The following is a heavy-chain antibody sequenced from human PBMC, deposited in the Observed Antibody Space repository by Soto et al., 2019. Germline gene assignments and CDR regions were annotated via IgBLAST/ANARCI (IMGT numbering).Heavy chain of an antibody. J-gene: IGHJ3*02. D-gene: IGHD6-13*01. CDR2: ISSSSSTI. CDR1: GFTFSSYS. V-gene: IGHV3-48*01. Sequence: GGSLRLSCAASGFTFSSYSMNWVRQAPGKGLEWVSYISSSSSTIYYADSVKGRFTISRDNAKNSLYLQMNSLRAEDTAVYYCARDLRVLAAAYDAFDIWGQGTMVTVSS. CDR3: ARDLRVLAAAYDAFDI.